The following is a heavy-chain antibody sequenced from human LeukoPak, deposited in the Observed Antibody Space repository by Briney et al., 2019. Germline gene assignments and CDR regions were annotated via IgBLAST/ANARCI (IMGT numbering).Heavy chain of an antibody. Sequence: GGSLRLSCIGSGFXFDDCAVSWVRQAPGKGLEWVGFIRSQPYGGTADYAASVKGRFTISRDDSKSIAYLQMNSLTAEDTGVYYCARDKADYGDYVDSQGLYHYYGMDVWGQGTTVIVSS. J-gene: IGHJ6*02. CDR2: IRSQPYGGTA. D-gene: IGHD4-17*01. CDR1: GFXFDDCA. V-gene: IGHV3-49*04. CDR3: ARDKADYGDYVDSQGLYHYYGMDV.